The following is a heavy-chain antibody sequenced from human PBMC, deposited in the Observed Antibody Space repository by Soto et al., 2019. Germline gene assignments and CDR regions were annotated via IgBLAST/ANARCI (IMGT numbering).Heavy chain of an antibody. J-gene: IGHJ4*02. V-gene: IGHV3-30-3*01. Sequence: PXASLRLSCAASGFTFSSYAMHGVRQAPGKGLEWVAVISYDGSNKYYADSVKGRFTISRDNSKNTLYLQMNSLRAEDTAVYYCARDSTHYDILTGYYVWGQGTLVTVSS. CDR3: ARDSTHYDILTGYYV. CDR2: ISYDGSNK. CDR1: GFTFSSYA. D-gene: IGHD3-9*01.